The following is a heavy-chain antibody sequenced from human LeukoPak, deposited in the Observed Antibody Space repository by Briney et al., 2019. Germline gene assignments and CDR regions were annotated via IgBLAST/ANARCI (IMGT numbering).Heavy chain of an antibody. CDR2: IRYDGSNK. J-gene: IGHJ4*02. CDR1: GFTFSSYG. D-gene: IGHD5-18*01. Sequence: GGSLRLSCAASGFTFSSYGMRRVRQAPGKGLEWVAFIRYDGSNKYYADSVKGRFTISRDNSKNTLYLQMNSLRAVDTAVYYCAKDGGYSYGPKFDYWGQGTLVTVSS. V-gene: IGHV3-30*02. CDR3: AKDGGYSYGPKFDY.